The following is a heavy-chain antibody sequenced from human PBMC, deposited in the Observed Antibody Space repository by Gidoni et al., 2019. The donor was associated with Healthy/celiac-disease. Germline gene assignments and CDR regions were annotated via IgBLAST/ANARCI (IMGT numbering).Heavy chain of an antibody. CDR3: AKSPHVRGRGLPDDY. D-gene: IGHD3-10*01. J-gene: IGHJ4*02. V-gene: IGHV3-23*01. CDR1: VFTFSSYA. Sequence: VQLLSSVGGLVQPGGSLSLSCSASVFTFSSYAMSWVRQAPGKGLEGVSAISGSGGSTYYADYVKGRFTISRDNSKNTLYLKMNSRRAEDTAVYYCAKSPHVRGRGLPDDYWGQGTLVTVSS. CDR2: ISGSGGST.